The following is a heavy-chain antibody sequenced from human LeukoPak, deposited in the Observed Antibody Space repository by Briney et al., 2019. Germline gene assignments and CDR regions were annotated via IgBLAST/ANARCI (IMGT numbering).Heavy chain of an antibody. CDR3: AKDPNGDYVGTFDM. V-gene: IGHV3-23*01. Sequence: PGGSLRLSCIASGFTFSSYGMSWVRQTPGKGLEWVSAIHASGDTTYYADFVKGRFNISRDNSKNTLYLQMDSLTAEDAAVYYCAKDPNGDYVGTFDMWGLGTMVTVSS. D-gene: IGHD4-23*01. CDR2: IHASGDTT. CDR1: GFTFSSYG. J-gene: IGHJ3*02.